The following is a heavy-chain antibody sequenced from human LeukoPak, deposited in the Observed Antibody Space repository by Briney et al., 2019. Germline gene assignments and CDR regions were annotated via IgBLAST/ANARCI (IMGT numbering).Heavy chain of an antibody. CDR3: ARAIAAAGTGRARKFDY. CDR2: IYYSGST. D-gene: IGHD6-13*01. Sequence: SETLSLTCTVSGGSISSYYWSWIRQPPGKGLEWIGYIYYSGSTNYNPSLKSRVTISVDTSKNQFSLKLSSVTAADTAMYYCARAIAAAGTGRARKFDYWGQGTLVTVSS. CDR1: GGSISSYY. V-gene: IGHV4-59*01. J-gene: IGHJ4*02.